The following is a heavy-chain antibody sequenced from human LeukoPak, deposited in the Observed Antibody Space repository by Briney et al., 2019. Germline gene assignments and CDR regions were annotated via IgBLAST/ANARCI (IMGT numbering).Heavy chain of an antibody. CDR3: AGHSPHRNSWYSCLDY. CDR2: IYYSGST. CDR1: GGSISSSSYY. Sequence: PSETLSLTCTVSGGSISSSSYYWGWIRQPPGKGLEWIGSIYYSGSTYYNPSLKSRVTISVDTSRNQFSLKLTSVTAADTAVYYCAGHSPHRNSWYSCLDYWGQGSLVTVSS. V-gene: IGHV4-39*01. D-gene: IGHD6-13*01. J-gene: IGHJ4*02.